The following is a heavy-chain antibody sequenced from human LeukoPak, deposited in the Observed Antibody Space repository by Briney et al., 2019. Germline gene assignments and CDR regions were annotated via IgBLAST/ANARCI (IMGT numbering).Heavy chain of an antibody. V-gene: IGHV4-59*01. D-gene: IGHD6-13*01. CDR2: IYHSGST. CDR3: ARGTRDSWLTQFGY. CDR1: GGSIRSYY. J-gene: IGHJ4*02. Sequence: SETLSLTCTVSGGSIRSYYWSWIRQPPGKGLEWIGYIYHSGSTNCNPSLKSRVTISVDTSKNQFSLKLSSVTAADTAVYYCARGTRDSWLTQFGYWGQGTLVTVSS.